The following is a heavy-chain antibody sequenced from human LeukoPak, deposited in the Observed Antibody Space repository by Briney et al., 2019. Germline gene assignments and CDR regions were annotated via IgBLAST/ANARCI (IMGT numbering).Heavy chain of an antibody. CDR3: ARESGQWLVRYYYGMDV. V-gene: IGHV1-46*01. CDR2: INPSGGST. Sequence: ASVKVSCKASGYTFTSYYMHWVRQAPGQGLEWMGIINPSGGSTSYAQKFQGRVTMTRDTSTSTVYMELSSLRSEDTAVYYCARESGQWLVRYYYGMDVWGQGTTVTVSS. CDR1: GYTFTSYY. J-gene: IGHJ6*02. D-gene: IGHD6-19*01.